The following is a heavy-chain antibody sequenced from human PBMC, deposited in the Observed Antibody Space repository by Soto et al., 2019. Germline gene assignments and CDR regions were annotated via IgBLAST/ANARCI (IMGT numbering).Heavy chain of an antibody. Sequence: EVQLVESGGGLVQPGGSLRLSCAASGFIFSNYWMSWVRQAPGKGLEWVANMKQDGSEKDYVGSVKGRFTISRDNAKNSLYLQMNRLTTEYTAVYSCARLITPRVLDSWGQGTLVTVSS. CDR2: MKQDGSEK. CDR3: ARLITPRVLDS. V-gene: IGHV3-7*05. J-gene: IGHJ4*02. CDR1: GFIFSNYW. D-gene: IGHD1-20*01.